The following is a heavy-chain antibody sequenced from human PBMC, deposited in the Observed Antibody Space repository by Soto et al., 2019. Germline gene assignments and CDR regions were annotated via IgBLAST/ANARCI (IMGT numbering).Heavy chain of an antibody. CDR1: GFTFRDYY. V-gene: IGHV3-11*05. CDR3: AREYYDTMDC. CDR2: IDSSTKYT. J-gene: IGHJ6*02. Sequence: QVQLVESGGGLVRPGGSLRLSCEASGFTFRDYYMTWFRQAPGKGLEWLSYIDSSTKYTNYADSVKGRFTISRDNAKNSLYLQRNSLRADDTAVYYCAREYYDTMDCWGQGNMVTVSS.